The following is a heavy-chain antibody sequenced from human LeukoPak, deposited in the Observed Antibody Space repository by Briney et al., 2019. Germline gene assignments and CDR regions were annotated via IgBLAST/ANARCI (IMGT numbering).Heavy chain of an antibody. D-gene: IGHD5-24*01. CDR3: AKDIQLST. V-gene: IGHV3-23*01. Sequence: GGSLRLSCAASGFTFSNSAMTWVRQAPGKGMEWVSLISFSGESTFYAESVKGRFTIPRDNSKDSLYLQMNSLRAEDTAIYYCAKDIQLSTWGLGTMVTVSS. CDR1: GFTFSNSA. CDR2: ISFSGEST. J-gene: IGHJ3*01.